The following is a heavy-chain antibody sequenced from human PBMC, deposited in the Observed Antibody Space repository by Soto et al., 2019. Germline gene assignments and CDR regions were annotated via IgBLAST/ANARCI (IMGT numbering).Heavy chain of an antibody. CDR3: AKGIAARLVDY. Sequence: GGSLRLSCAASGFTFSSYAMSWVRQAPGKGLEWVSVISGSGGNTYYVDSVKGRFTISRDNSKNTLYLQMNSLRAEDTAVYYCAKGIAARLVDYWGQGTLVTVSS. V-gene: IGHV3-23*01. CDR2: ISGSGGNT. J-gene: IGHJ4*02. CDR1: GFTFSSYA. D-gene: IGHD6-6*01.